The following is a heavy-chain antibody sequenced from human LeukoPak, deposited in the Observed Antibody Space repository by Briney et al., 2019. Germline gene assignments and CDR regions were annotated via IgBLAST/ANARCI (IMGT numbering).Heavy chain of an antibody. V-gene: IGHV4-30-2*02. Sequence: SETLSLTCAVSGGSISSGGYSWSWIRQPPGKGLEWIGYIYHSGSTYYNPSLKSRVTISVDTSKNQFSLKLSSVTAADTAVYYCARIVPAAMELAGAFDIWGQGTMVTVSS. D-gene: IGHD2-2*01. J-gene: IGHJ3*02. CDR3: ARIVPAAMELAGAFDI. CDR1: GGSISSGGYS. CDR2: IYHSGST.